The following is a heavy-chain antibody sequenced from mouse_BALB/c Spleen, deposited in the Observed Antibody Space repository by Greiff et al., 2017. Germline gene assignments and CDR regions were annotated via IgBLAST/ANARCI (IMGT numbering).Heavy chain of an antibody. J-gene: IGHJ2*01. Sequence: VQLQQSAAELARPGASVKMSCKASGYTFTSYTMHWVKQRPGQGLEWIGYINPSSGYTEYNQKFKDKTTLTADKSSSTAYMQLSSLTSEDSAVYYCAIYYRDYFDYWGQGTTLTVSS. D-gene: IGHD2-14*01. CDR1: GYTFTSYT. V-gene: IGHV1-4*02. CDR2: INPSSGYT. CDR3: AIYYRDYFDY.